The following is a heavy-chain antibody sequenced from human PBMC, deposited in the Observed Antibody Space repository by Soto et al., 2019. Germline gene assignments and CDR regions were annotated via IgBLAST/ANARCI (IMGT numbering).Heavy chain of an antibody. V-gene: IGHV4-39*01. D-gene: IGHD3-3*01. CDR2: IYYSGGT. Sequence: SETLSLTCTVSGGSISSSSYYWGWIRQPPGKGLEWIGSIYYSGGTYYNPSLKSRVTISVDTSKNQFSLKLSSVTAADTAVYYCARAYYEANWFDPWGQGTLVTVSS. CDR3: ARAYYEANWFDP. J-gene: IGHJ5*02. CDR1: GGSISSSSYY.